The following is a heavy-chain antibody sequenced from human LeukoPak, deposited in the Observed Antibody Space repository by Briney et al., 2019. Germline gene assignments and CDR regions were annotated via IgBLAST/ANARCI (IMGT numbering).Heavy chain of an antibody. CDR3: ARATHYYYYYMDV. Sequence: ASVKVSCKASGYTFTGYYMHWVRRAPRQGLEWMGWINPNSGGTNYAQKFQGRVTMTRDTSISTAYMELSRLRSDDTAVYYCARATHYYYYYMDVWGKGTTVTVSS. V-gene: IGHV1-2*02. CDR2: INPNSGGT. CDR1: GYTFTGYY. J-gene: IGHJ6*03.